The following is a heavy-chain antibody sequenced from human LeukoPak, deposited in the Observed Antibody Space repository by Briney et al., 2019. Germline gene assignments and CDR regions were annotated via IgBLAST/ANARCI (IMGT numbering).Heavy chain of an antibody. J-gene: IGHJ4*02. CDR3: ARSRTAYHNVYADF. D-gene: IGHD3-16*01. Sequence: GGSLRLSCVASGFTFSSYWMSWFRQAPGKGLEWVANIKEDGSEKYYADYVKGRFTISRDNAKNSLSLQMSSLRDEDTAVFYCARSRTAYHNVYADFWGQGTLVTVSS. CDR1: GFTFSSYW. CDR2: IKEDGSEK. V-gene: IGHV3-7*01.